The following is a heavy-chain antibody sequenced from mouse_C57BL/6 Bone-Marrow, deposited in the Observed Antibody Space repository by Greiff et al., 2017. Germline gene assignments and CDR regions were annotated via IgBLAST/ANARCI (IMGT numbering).Heavy chain of an antibody. V-gene: IGHV1-67*01. CDR3: APDYGSSLYFDY. D-gene: IGHD1-1*01. CDR1: GYTFTDYA. CDR2: ISTYYGDA. Sequence: QVQLQQSGPELVRPGVSVKLSCKGSGYTFTDYAMYWVKQSHAKSLEWIGVISTYYGDASYNQKFKDKDTMTVDKSSSTAYMELARLTSEDSAVYYCAPDYGSSLYFDYWGQGTTLTVSS. J-gene: IGHJ2*01.